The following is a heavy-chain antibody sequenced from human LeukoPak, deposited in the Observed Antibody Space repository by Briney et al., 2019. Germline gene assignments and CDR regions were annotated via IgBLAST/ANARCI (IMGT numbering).Heavy chain of an antibody. D-gene: IGHD1-1*01. CDR1: GGTFSSYA. CDR3: AREFMGTTGTNIYYYYYMDV. V-gene: IGHV1-69*13. J-gene: IGHJ6*03. CDR2: IIPIFGTA. Sequence: SVKVSCKASGGTFSSYAISWVRQAPGQGLEWMGGIIPIFGTANYAQKFQGRVTITADESTSTAYMELSSLRSEDTAVYYCAREFMGTTGTNIYYYYYMDVWGTGTTVTVSS.